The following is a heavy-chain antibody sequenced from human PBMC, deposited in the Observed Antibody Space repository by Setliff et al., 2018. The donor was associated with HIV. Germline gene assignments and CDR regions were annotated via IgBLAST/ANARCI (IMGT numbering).Heavy chain of an antibody. CDR1: GGSFSGFY. CDR2: INHSGNT. V-gene: IGHV4-34*01. D-gene: IGHD3-10*01. J-gene: IGHJ4*02. Sequence: PSETLSLTCDVCGGSFSGFYWTWIRQPPGKGLEWIGEINHSGNTNYNPSLNSRVLISVDTSKNQFSLKMLSVTAADTAVYYCARGLGHYGSGSSLPLGYWGQGTLVTVSS. CDR3: ARGLGHYGSGSSLPLGY.